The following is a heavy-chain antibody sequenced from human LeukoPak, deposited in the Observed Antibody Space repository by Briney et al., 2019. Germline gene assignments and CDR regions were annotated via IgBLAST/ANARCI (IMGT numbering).Heavy chain of an antibody. CDR3: VRDQGGERWFDP. CDR2: ISSGSSFI. Sequence: PGGSLRLSRAAPGFTFGSYAMNWVRQAPGKGLEWVSSISSGSSFIYYADSVKGGFTIARDNAKNSLYLQMNSLRPEDTAIYYCVRDQGGERWFDPWGQGTLVTVSS. V-gene: IGHV3-21*01. D-gene: IGHD3-16*01. CDR1: GFTFGSYA. J-gene: IGHJ5*02.